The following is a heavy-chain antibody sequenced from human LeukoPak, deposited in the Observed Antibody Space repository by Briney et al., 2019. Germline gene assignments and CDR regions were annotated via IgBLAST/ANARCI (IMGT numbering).Heavy chain of an antibody. Sequence: SETLSLTCAVYGGSFSGYYWSWIRQPPGEGLEWIGEINHSGSTNYNPSLKSRVTISVDTSKNQFSLKLSSVTAADTAVYYCARGVAARAFDYWGQGTLVTVSS. CDR2: INHSGST. CDR1: GGSFSGYY. CDR3: ARGVAARAFDY. D-gene: IGHD6-6*01. V-gene: IGHV4-34*01. J-gene: IGHJ4*02.